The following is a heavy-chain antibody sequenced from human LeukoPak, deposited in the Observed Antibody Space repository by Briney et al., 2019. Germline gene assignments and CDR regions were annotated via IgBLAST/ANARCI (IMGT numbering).Heavy chain of an antibody. CDR1: GSTSSSYT. V-gene: IGHV3-30-3*01. D-gene: IGHD4-17*01. CDR3: ARARATGSVTIGI. J-gene: IGHJ4*02. CDR2: MSNDGNSK. Sequence: GRSLRPSSAPAGSTSSSYTIHWVRQAPNKGRGWVAVMSNDGNSKYYTGSVKGRFTISRDTSKSTLDLQMIGLSREDTAVYYCARARATGSVTIGIWGQGTLVTVSS.